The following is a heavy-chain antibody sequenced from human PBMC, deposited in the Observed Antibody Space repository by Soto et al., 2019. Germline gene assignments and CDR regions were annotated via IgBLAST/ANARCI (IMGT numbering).Heavy chain of an antibody. CDR3: ARDLDQLRSDRYSSGTFGY. V-gene: IGHV4-4*07. J-gene: IGHJ4*02. CDR2: IYTSGST. D-gene: IGHD6-19*01. CDR1: GGSISSYY. Sequence: PSEILSLTCTVSGGSISSYYWSWIRQPAGKGLEWIGRIYTSGSTNYNPSLKSRVTMSVDTSKNQFSLKLSSVTAADTAVYYCARDLDQLRSDRYSSGTFGYWGQGTLVTVSS.